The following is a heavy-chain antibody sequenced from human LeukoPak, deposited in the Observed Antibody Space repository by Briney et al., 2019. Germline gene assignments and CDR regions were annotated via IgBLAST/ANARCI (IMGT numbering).Heavy chain of an antibody. D-gene: IGHD3-3*01. CDR3: ARIRTPGPTRYYDFWSGYYTDPYYFDY. CDR1: GGSISSGGYS. CDR2: IYHSGST. J-gene: IGHJ4*02. Sequence: SETLSLTCAVSGGSISSGGYSWSWIRQSPGKGLEWIGYIYHSGSTYYNPPLKSRVTISVDRSKNQFSLKLSSVTAADTAVYYCARIRTPGPTRYYDFWSGYYTDPYYFDYWGQGTLVTVSS. V-gene: IGHV4-30-2*06.